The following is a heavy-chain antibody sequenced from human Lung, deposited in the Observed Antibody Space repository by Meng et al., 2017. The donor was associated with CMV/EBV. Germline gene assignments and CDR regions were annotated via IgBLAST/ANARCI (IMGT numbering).Heavy chain of an antibody. CDR1: GFTFNTYW. Sequence: GGSXRLXCAASGFTFNTYWMSWVRQAPGKGLEWVANIKEDGSDKYYLDSVKGRSTISKDNAKNSLYLQMNSLRAEDTAVYYCARDLGGSKATFDYWGQGTLVTVSS. V-gene: IGHV3-7*01. CDR3: ARDLGGSKATFDY. D-gene: IGHD3-16*01. J-gene: IGHJ4*02. CDR2: IKEDGSDK.